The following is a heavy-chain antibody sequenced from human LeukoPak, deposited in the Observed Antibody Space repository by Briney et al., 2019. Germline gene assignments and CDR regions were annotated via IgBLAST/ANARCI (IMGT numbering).Heavy chain of an antibody. CDR3: AKFGVAAGTDYWYFDL. CDR1: GFTFISYA. D-gene: IGHD6-19*01. V-gene: IGHV3-30-3*02. Sequence: GGALRLSCAASGFTFISYARHGVREAPGKVLEWVAVISYDGGNKYYADSVKGRFTISRDNSKNTLYLQMNSMRAEDTAVYYCAKFGVAAGTDYWYFDLWGRGTLVTVSS. CDR2: ISYDGGNK. J-gene: IGHJ2*01.